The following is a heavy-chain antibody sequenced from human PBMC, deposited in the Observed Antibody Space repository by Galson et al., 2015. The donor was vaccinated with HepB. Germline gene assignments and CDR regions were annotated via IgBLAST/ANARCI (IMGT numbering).Heavy chain of an antibody. CDR3: ARDKAEVWDH. CDR2: ISAFNGDT. D-gene: IGHD1-26*01. Sequence: SVKVSCKVSGYSFTNYGITWVRQAPGQGLEWMGWISAFNGDTNYAQKFQGRVTMTTDTSTNTAYMELRSLVSDDTAVYYCARDKAEVWDHWGQGTLVTVSS. V-gene: IGHV1-18*04. CDR1: GYSFTNYG. J-gene: IGHJ4*02.